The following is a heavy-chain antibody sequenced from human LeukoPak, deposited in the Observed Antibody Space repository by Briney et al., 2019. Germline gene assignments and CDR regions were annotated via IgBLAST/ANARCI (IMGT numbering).Heavy chain of an antibody. CDR2: INPNSGGT. D-gene: IGHD5-12*01. CDR1: GYTFTGYY. Sequence: ASVKVSCKASGYTFTGYYMHWVRQAPGQGLEWMGWINPNSGGTNYAQKFQGRVTMARDTSISTAYMELSRLRSDDTAVYYCARDLSIVATSKTFDYWGQGPLVTVSS. J-gene: IGHJ4*02. CDR3: ARDLSIVATSKTFDY. V-gene: IGHV1-2*02.